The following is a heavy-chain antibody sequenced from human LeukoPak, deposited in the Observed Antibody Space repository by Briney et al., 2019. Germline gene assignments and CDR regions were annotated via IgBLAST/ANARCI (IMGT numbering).Heavy chain of an antibody. CDR2: IIPILGIA. J-gene: IGHJ4*02. CDR3: AREEAAAGNFDY. D-gene: IGHD6-13*01. V-gene: IGHV1-69*04. Sequence: ASVKVSCKASGYTFTSYDINWVRQATGQGLEWMGRIIPILGIANYAQKFQGRVTITADKSTSTAYMELSSLRSEDTAVYYCAREEAAAGNFDYWGQGTLVTVSS. CDR1: GYTFTSYD.